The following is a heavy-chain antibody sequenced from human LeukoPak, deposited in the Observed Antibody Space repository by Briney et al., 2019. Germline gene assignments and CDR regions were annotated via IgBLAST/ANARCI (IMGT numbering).Heavy chain of an antibody. D-gene: IGHD3-16*02. Sequence: GESLKISCKGSGYSFTSYWIGWVRQMPGKGLEWMGTIYPGDSDTRHSPSFQGQVTISADKSISTAYLQWSSLKASDTAMYYCASYDYVWGSYPPLSWGQGTLDTVSS. V-gene: IGHV5-51*01. CDR3: ASYDYVWGSYPPLS. CDR2: IYPGDSDT. CDR1: GYSFTSYW. J-gene: IGHJ4*02.